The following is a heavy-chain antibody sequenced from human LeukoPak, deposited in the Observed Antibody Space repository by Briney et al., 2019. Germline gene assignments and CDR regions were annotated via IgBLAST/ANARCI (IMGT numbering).Heavy chain of an antibody. CDR3: AKTAQRGFDY. Sequence: QTGGSLRLSCAVSGLTFSNSAMSWVRQAPGKGLEWVSAISGSGGSTYYADSVKGRFTISRDNSKNTLYLQMNSLRAEDTAVYYCAKTAQRGFDYWGQGTLVTVSS. J-gene: IGHJ4*02. V-gene: IGHV3-23*01. CDR1: GLTFSNSA. CDR2: ISGSGGST. D-gene: IGHD5-24*01.